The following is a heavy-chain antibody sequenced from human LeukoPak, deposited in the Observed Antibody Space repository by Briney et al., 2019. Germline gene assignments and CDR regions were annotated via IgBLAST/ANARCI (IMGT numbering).Heavy chain of an antibody. V-gene: IGHV1-18*01. J-gene: IGHJ4*02. CDR2: ISAYNGNT. D-gene: IGHD3-22*01. CDR3: ARDYVSVSYYYDSSGYYYEDY. Sequence: ASVKVSCKASGYTFTSYGISWVRQAPGQGLEWMGWISAYNGNTNYAQKLQGRVTMTTDTSTSTAYMELRSLRSDDTVVYYCARDYVSVSYYYDSSGYYYEDYWGQGTLVTVSS. CDR1: GYTFTSYG.